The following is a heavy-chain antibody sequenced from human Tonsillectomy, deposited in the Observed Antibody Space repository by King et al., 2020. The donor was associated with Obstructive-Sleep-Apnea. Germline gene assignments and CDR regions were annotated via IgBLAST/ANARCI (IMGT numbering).Heavy chain of an antibody. D-gene: IGHD1-1*01. CDR1: GFTFSDFY. Sequence: VQLVESGGGLVKPGGSLRLSCAASGFTFSDFYMTWIRQAPGKGLEWVSYISSSGSTIYYADSVKGRFTISRDNAKKSLYLQMNSLKAEDTAVYYCARDPGRYNWNDEGDYWGQGTLVTVSS. J-gene: IGHJ4*02. CDR2: ISSSGSTI. V-gene: IGHV3-11*01. CDR3: ARDPGRYNWNDEGDY.